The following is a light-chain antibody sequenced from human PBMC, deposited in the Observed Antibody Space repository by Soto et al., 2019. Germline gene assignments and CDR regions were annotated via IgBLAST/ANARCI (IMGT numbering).Light chain of an antibody. CDR2: LGS. V-gene: IGKV2-28*01. Sequence: DIVMTQSPLSLPVTPGEPASISCRSSQSLLHSDGYNYLDWYLQKPGQSPQLLIYLGSNRASGVPDRCSSSGSGTDFTLKISRVEAEDVGVYYCKQALHSPYTFGQGTKLEIK. J-gene: IGKJ2*01. CDR3: KQALHSPYT. CDR1: QSLLHSDGYNY.